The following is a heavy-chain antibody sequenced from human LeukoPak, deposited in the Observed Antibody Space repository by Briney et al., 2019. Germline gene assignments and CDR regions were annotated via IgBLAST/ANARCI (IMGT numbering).Heavy chain of an antibody. Sequence: PGGSLRLSCAASGFTFDDYAMHWVRQAPGKGLEWVSGISWNSGSIGYADSVKGRFTISRDNAKNSLYLQMNSLRAEDTALYYCAKGTGWFGEGYAFDIWGQGTMVTVSS. CDR2: ISWNSGSI. CDR1: GFTFDDYA. J-gene: IGHJ3*02. CDR3: AKGTGWFGEGYAFDI. V-gene: IGHV3-9*01. D-gene: IGHD3-10*01.